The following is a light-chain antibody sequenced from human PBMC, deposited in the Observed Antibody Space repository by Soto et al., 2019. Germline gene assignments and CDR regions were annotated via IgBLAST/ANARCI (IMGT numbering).Light chain of an antibody. CDR2: GAS. J-gene: IGKJ3*01. CDR1: QSITSSY. CDR3: QHYGSSRVT. Sequence: EIVLTQSPGTLSLSPGERATLSCRASQSITSSYLAWYQQKPGQAPRLLVYGASSRATGIPDRFSGSGSGKIFRLTISRLEAEDFAGYYRQHYGSSRVTFGPGTKVDIK. V-gene: IGKV3-20*01.